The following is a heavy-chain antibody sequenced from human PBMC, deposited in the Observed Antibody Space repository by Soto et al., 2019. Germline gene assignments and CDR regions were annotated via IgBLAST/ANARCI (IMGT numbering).Heavy chain of an antibody. D-gene: IGHD3-3*01. Sequence: LSLTCGVYGGSFSAYSWTWLRQSPGKGLEWIGEITHGGSTDYNPALKSRLVMSVDTSKNQFSLRVTSVTAADAAVYFCTRARFDSWSHIYYGLDVWGQGTTVTVSS. J-gene: IGHJ6*02. CDR2: ITHGGST. V-gene: IGHV4-34*01. CDR1: GGSFSAYS. CDR3: TRARFDSWSHIYYGLDV.